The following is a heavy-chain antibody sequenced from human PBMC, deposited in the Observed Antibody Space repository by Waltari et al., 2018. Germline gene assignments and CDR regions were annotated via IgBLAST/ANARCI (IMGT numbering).Heavy chain of an antibody. V-gene: IGHV4-39*02. J-gene: IGHJ3*01. CDR3: ATYIGASVGTAAFDV. Sequence: QLQLQESGPGLVKPSETLSPTVSVPGASITSTKHYWGWIRQPPGQGLEWIATISYNGATYSSPSLRGRVTVSRDTSMNYVSLKLGSVTAADTAVYYCATYIGASVGTAAFDVWGQGTMVTVSS. CDR1: GASITSTKHY. CDR2: ISYNGAT. D-gene: IGHD5-12*01.